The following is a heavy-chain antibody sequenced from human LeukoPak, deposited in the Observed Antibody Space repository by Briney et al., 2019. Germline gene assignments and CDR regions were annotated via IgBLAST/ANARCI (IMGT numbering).Heavy chain of an antibody. CDR1: GSTFSSYW. V-gene: IGHV3-7*03. Sequence: ETGGSLRLSCAASGSTFSSYWMHWVRQAPGKGLEWVANIKQDGSEKYYVDSVKGRFTISRDNAKNSLYLQMNSLRAEDTAVYYCAKDPDCTSGVCYTFFDYWGQGTLVTVSS. J-gene: IGHJ4*02. D-gene: IGHD2-8*01. CDR3: AKDPDCTSGVCYTFFDY. CDR2: IKQDGSEK.